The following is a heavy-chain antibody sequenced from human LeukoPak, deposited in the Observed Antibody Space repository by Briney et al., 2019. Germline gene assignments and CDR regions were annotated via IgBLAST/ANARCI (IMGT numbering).Heavy chain of an antibody. CDR1: GFTFSSYW. J-gene: IGHJ4*02. V-gene: IGHV3-74*01. CDR3: ARDYVFCSGYYGVDY. CDR2: INSDGRST. Sequence: PGGSLRLSCAASGFTFSSYWMHSVRHAPGKGLVWVSRINSDGRSTNYADSVKGRFTISRDNAKNTLYLQMNSVRAEDTAVYYCARDYVFCSGYYGVDYCGQGTLVTVSS. D-gene: IGHD3-3*01.